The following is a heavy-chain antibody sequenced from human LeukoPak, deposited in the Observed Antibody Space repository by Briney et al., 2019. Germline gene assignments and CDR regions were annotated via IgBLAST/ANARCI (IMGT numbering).Heavy chain of an antibody. Sequence: GGSLRLSCAPYALTFDDFAMDWVRQAPGKGLEWVALISYDGGNIYYADSVQGRFTISRDNSKNMLFLQMNSLRPDDTAVYYGARDPPFGSGWSQNYFDHWGQGTLVTVSS. J-gene: IGHJ4*02. D-gene: IGHD6-19*01. CDR1: ALTFDDFA. V-gene: IGHV3-30*04. CDR2: ISYDGGNI. CDR3: ARDPPFGSGWSQNYFDH.